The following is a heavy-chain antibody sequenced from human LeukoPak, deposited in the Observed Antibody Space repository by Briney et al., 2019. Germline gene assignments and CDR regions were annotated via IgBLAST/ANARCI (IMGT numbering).Heavy chain of an antibody. V-gene: IGHV4-30-2*01. J-gene: IGHJ4*02. CDR3: AREMVAAAGGNY. D-gene: IGHD6-13*01. CDR2: IYHSGST. Sequence: PSQTLSLTCTVSGGSISSGGYHWSWIRQPPGKGLEWIGYIYHSGSTYYNPSLKSRVTISVDRSKNQFSLKLSSVTAADTAVYYCAREMVAAAGGNYWGQGTLVTVSS. CDR1: GGSISSGGYH.